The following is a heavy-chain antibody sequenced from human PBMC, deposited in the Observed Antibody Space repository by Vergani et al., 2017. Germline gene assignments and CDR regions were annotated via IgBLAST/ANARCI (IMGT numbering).Heavy chain of an antibody. CDR2: IDRDGSER. CDR3: VRNGETASNSDYFDH. J-gene: IGHJ4*02. Sequence: QLVESGGILVQPGGSLRLSCAVSGFTFSDYWMAWVRQGPGKGLEWVANIDRDGSERIYLDSLRGRFTIFRDNAKSSLFLQMDSLRVEDTALYYCVRNGETASNSDYFDHWGQGTHVTVSS. CDR1: GFTFSDYW. D-gene: IGHD5-24*01. V-gene: IGHV3-7*01.